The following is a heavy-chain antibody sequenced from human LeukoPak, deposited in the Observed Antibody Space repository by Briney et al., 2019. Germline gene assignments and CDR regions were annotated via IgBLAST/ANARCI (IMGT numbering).Heavy chain of an antibody. CDR2: MNPNSGNT. J-gene: IGHJ4*02. D-gene: IGHD6-19*01. CDR3: ARQYSSGWYRWGNYDY. V-gene: IGHV1-8*01. CDR1: GYTFTSYD. Sequence: ASVKVSCKASGYTFTSYDINWVRQATGQGLEWMGWMNPNSGNTGYAQKFQGRVTMTRNTSISTAYMELSSLRSEDTAVYYCARQYSSGWYRWGNYDYWGQGTLVTVSS.